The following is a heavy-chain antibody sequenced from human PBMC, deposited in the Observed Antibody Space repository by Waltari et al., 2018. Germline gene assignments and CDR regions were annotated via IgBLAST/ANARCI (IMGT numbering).Heavy chain of an antibody. CDR3: ARNYRVG. Sequence: QVHLVESGGGVVQPGRSLTLSCAASGFTFNSYAMHWVRQTPGKGVEWVAAISYDSENIKYAESVEGRFANSRDNSQNLVYLQMNNLKTDDTAVYYWARNYRVGWGQGTLVTVSS. V-gene: IGHV3-30*09. CDR2: ISYDSENI. D-gene: IGHD3-16*02. CDR1: GFTFNSYA. J-gene: IGHJ4*02.